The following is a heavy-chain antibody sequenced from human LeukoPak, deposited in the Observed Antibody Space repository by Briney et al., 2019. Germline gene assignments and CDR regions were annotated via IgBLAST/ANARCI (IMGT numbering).Heavy chain of an antibody. CDR2: INAGNGNT. J-gene: IGHJ4*02. CDR3: ARPSNVLLWFGELSPIDY. D-gene: IGHD3-10*01. CDR1: GYTFTSYA. V-gene: IGHV1-3*01. Sequence: ASVKVSCKASGYTFTSYAMHWVRQAPGQRLEWMGWINAGNGNTKYSQKLQGRVTITRDTSASTAYMELSSLRSEDTAVYYCARPSNVLLWFGELSPIDYWGQGTLVTASS.